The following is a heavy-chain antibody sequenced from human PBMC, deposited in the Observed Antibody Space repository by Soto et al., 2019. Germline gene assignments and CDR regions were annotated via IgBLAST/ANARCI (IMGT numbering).Heavy chain of an antibody. CDR3: AKDLYSRRITIFGVVTPNFDY. J-gene: IGHJ4*02. Sequence: GGSLRLSCAASGFTFSSYAMSWVRQAPGKGLEWVSAISGSGGSTYYADSVKGRFTISRDNSKNTLYLQMNSLRAEDTAVYYCAKDLYSRRITIFGVVTPNFDYWGQGTLVTV. CDR2: ISGSGGST. D-gene: IGHD3-3*01. CDR1: GFTFSSYA. V-gene: IGHV3-23*01.